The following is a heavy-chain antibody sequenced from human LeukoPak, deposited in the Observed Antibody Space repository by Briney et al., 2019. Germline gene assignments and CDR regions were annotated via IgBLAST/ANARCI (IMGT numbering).Heavy chain of an antibody. Sequence: GGSLRLSCQPSGFTFTDFAMNWVRQAPGKGLEWVSAISGSGGSTYYADSVKGRFTISRDNSKNTLYLQMNSLRAEDTAVYYCARDKGVWGILQIPEYWGQGTLVTVSS. D-gene: IGHD3-16*01. CDR2: ISGSGGST. J-gene: IGHJ4*02. V-gene: IGHV3-23*01. CDR1: GFTFTDFA. CDR3: ARDKGVWGILQIPEY.